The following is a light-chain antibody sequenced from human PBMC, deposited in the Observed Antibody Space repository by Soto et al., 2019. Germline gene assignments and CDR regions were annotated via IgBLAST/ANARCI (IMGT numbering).Light chain of an antibody. J-gene: IGLJ1*01. CDR3: NSYTTSETSV. Sequence: QGSLNPLASVSESPRQSLQLACTGTNSDVGSYNRVSWYQQPPGTAPKLIIYDVNNRPAGVSCRFSGSKSGNTASRTISGLQAEDEADYYCNSYTTSETSVCGTGTKVTVL. CDR2: DVN. V-gene: IGLV2-18*02. CDR1: NSDVGSYNR.